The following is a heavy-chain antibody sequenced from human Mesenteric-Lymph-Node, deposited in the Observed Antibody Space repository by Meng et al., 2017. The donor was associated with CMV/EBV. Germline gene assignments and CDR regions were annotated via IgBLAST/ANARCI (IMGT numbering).Heavy chain of an antibody. Sequence: GSLRLSCAASGFTFSSYAMHWVRQAPGKGLEWVAVISYDGSNKYYADSVKGRFTISRDNSKNTLYLQMNSLRADDTAVYYCARDRSTIAAAGTGPDYWGQGTLVTVSS. CDR1: GFTFSSYA. CDR3: ARDRSTIAAAGTGPDY. V-gene: IGHV3-30-3*01. CDR2: ISYDGSNK. D-gene: IGHD6-13*01. J-gene: IGHJ4*02.